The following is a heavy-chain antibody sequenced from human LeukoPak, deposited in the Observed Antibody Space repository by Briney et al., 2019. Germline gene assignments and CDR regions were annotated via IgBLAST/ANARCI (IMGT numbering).Heavy chain of an antibody. CDR3: ARAVAVGTTHFDY. Sequence: SETLSLTCTVSGDSISSCYWSWIRQPPGKGLEWIGYIYYSGSTNYNPSLKSRVTISVDTSKDHFSLKLSSVTAADTAVYYCARAVAVGTTHFDYWGQGTLVTVSS. J-gene: IGHJ4*02. CDR2: IYYSGST. CDR1: GDSISSCY. D-gene: IGHD6-19*01. V-gene: IGHV4-59*01.